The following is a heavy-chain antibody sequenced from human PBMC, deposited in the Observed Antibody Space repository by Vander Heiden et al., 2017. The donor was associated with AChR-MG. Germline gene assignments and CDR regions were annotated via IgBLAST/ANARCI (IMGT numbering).Heavy chain of an antibody. V-gene: IGHV3-30-3*01. CDR3: ARDWYDSSGYYYVNDAFDI. Sequence: QVQLVASGGGVVQHGRSLRLSCAASGFTFSSYAMHWVRQAPGKGLEWVAVISYDGSNKYYADSVKGRFTISRDNSKNTLYLQMNSLRAEDTAVYYCARDWYDSSGYYYVNDAFDIWGQGTMVTVSS. J-gene: IGHJ3*02. D-gene: IGHD3-22*01. CDR1: GFTFSSYA. CDR2: ISYDGSNK.